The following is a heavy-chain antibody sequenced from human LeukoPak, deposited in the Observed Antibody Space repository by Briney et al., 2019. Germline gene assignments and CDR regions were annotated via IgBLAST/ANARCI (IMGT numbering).Heavy chain of an antibody. J-gene: IGHJ6*03. V-gene: IGHV3-30*18. CDR2: ISYDGSNK. Sequence: GGSLRLSCAASGFTFSSYGTHWVRQAPGKGLEWVAVISYDGSNKYYADSVKGRFTISRDNSKNTLYLQMNSLRAEDTAVYYCAKDQKRGYSYGYLFYYYYMDVWGKGTTVTISS. CDR1: GFTFSSYG. D-gene: IGHD5-18*01. CDR3: AKDQKRGYSYGYLFYYYYMDV.